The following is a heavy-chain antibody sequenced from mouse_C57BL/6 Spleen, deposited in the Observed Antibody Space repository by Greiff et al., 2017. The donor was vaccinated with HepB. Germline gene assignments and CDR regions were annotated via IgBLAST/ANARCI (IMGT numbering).Heavy chain of an antibody. CDR3: ASSYYSNPWFAY. V-gene: IGHV1-55*01. J-gene: IGHJ3*01. CDR1: GYTFTSYW. D-gene: IGHD2-5*01. Sequence: VQLQQSGAELVKPGASVKMSCKASGYTFTSYWITWVKQRPGQGLEWIGDIYPGSGSTNYNEKFKSKATLTVDTSSSTAYMQLSSLTSEDSAVYYCASSYYSNPWFAYWGQGTLVTVSA. CDR2: IYPGSGST.